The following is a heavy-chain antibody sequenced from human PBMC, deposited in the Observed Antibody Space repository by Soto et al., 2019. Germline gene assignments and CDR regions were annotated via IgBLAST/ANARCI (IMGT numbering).Heavy chain of an antibody. CDR1: GYTFTTYN. CDR2: MNPDSGKA. CDR3: ALLWSAFSNRFDP. V-gene: IGHV1-8*01. J-gene: IGHJ5*02. Sequence: QVQLVQSGAEVKKPGASVKVSCKASGYTFTTYNINWVRQAPGQGLEWMGWMNPDSGKAGYAQRFPGTVTITPDTSINTAYMEFSSLRSEDTAVHYCALLWSAFSNRFDPWGQGTLVTVSS. D-gene: IGHD3-3*01.